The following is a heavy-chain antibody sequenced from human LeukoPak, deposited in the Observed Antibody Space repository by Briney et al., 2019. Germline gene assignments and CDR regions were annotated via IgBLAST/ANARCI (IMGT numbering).Heavy chain of an antibody. CDR2: ISGSSGII. Sequence: GGSLRLSCAASGFTFNTYTMNWVRQAPGKGLEWVSYISGSSGIIDYADSVRGRFTISRDNAKNSLYLQMNSLRAEDTAVYYWGRGSTYYESRGQVPFDYGGQEPLVTVSS. D-gene: IGHD3-22*01. V-gene: IGHV3-48*01. CDR3: GRGSTYYESRGQVPFDY. CDR1: GFTFNTYT. J-gene: IGHJ4*02.